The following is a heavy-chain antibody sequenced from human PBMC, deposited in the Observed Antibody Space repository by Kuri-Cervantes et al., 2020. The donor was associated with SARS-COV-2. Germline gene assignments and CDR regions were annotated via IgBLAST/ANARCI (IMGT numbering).Heavy chain of an antibody. D-gene: IGHD2-2*01. Sequence: GGSLRLSCAASGFTFSNAWMSWVRQAPGKGPEWVGRIKSKTDGGTTDYAAPVKGRFTISRDDSKNTLYLQMNSLKTEDTAVYYCTTDFVVVPAAFFDYWGQGTLVTVSS. J-gene: IGHJ4*02. CDR2: IKSKTDGGTT. V-gene: IGHV3-15*01. CDR1: GFTFSNAW. CDR3: TTDFVVVPAAFFDY.